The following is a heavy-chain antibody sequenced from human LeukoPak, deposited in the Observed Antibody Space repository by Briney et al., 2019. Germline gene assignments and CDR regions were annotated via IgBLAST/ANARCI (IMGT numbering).Heavy chain of an antibody. Sequence: SETLSLTCTVPGGSLSSHYWSWIRQPPGKGLEWIGYIYYSGSTNYNPSLKSRVTISVDTSKNQFSLKLSSVTAADTAVYYCARAAGTGIGGFDPWGQGTLVTVSS. V-gene: IGHV4-59*11. CDR2: IYYSGST. J-gene: IGHJ5*02. CDR1: GGSLSSHY. CDR3: ARAAGTGIGGFDP. D-gene: IGHD6-13*01.